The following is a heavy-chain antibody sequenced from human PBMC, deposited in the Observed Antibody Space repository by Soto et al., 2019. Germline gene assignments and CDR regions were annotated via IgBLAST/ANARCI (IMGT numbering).Heavy chain of an antibody. V-gene: IGHV3-23*01. CDR3: AKAPVRGIYDYGDSYNWFDP. CDR1: GFTFSSYA. D-gene: IGHD4-17*01. Sequence: GGSLRLSCAASGFTFSSYAMSWVRQAPGKGLEWVSAISGSGGSTYYADSVKGRFTISRDNSKNTLYLQMNSLRAEDTAVYYCAKAPVRGIYDYGDSYNWFDPWGQGTLVTVSS. CDR2: ISGSGGST. J-gene: IGHJ5*02.